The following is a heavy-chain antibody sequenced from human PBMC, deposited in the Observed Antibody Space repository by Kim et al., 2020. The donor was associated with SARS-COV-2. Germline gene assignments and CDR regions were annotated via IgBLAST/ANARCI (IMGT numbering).Heavy chain of an antibody. CDR1: GFTVSSYA. J-gene: IGHJ3*02. Sequence: GGSLRLSCAASGFTVSSYAMSWVRQAPGKGLEWVSAISGSVGRTYYADAVRGRFTISRENPKTTLYLQMNSLRAEDTAVYYCAKGEVNGDFDIWGQGPTVT. D-gene: IGHD4-17*01. CDR3: AKGEVNGDFDI. V-gene: IGHV3-23*01. CDR2: ISGSVGRT.